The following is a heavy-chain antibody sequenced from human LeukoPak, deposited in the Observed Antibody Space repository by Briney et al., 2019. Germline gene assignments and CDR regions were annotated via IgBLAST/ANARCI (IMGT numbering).Heavy chain of an antibody. Sequence: GASVKVSCKASGYTFTSYYMHWVRQAPGQGLEWMGIINPSGGSTSYAQKFQGRVTMTRNTSISTAYMELSSLRSEDTAVYYCARVAVRGVITLLGYWGQGTLVTVSS. J-gene: IGHJ4*02. CDR2: INPSGGST. D-gene: IGHD3-10*01. CDR3: ARVAVRGVITLLGY. V-gene: IGHV1-46*01. CDR1: GYTFTSYY.